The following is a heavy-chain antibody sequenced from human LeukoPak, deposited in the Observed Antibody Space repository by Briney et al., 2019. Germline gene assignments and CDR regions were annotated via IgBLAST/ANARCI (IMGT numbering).Heavy chain of an antibody. D-gene: IGHD5-12*01. V-gene: IGHV4-4*07. J-gene: IGHJ5*02. Sequence: SETLSLTCTVSGGSISSYYWSWIRQPAGKGLEWIGRIYTSGSTNYNPSLKSRVTMSVDTSKNQLSLKLSSVTAADTAVYYCARDPRSGKYAAWFDPWGQGTLVTVSS. CDR2: IYTSGST. CDR3: ARDPRSGKYAAWFDP. CDR1: GGSISSYY.